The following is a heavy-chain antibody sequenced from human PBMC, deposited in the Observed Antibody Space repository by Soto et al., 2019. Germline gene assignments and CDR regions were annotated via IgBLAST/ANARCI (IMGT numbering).Heavy chain of an antibody. CDR2: ISYDGSNK. CDR1: GFTFSSYG. V-gene: IGHV3-30*18. Sequence: GGSLRLSCAASGFTFSSYGMHWVRQAPGKGLEWVAVISYDGSNKYYADSVKGRFTISRDNSKNTLYLQMNSLRAEDTAVYYCAKMGGYYGSGGRRGMDVWGQGTTVTVSS. J-gene: IGHJ6*02. CDR3: AKMGGYYGSGGRRGMDV. D-gene: IGHD3-10*01.